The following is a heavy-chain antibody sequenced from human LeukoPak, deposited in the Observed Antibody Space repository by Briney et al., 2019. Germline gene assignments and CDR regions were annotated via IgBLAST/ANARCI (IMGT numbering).Heavy chain of an antibody. CDR3: ARTLVTGGSLAFDY. CDR1: GGSISSYY. V-gene: IGHV4-59*01. J-gene: IGHJ4*02. D-gene: IGHD7-27*01. CDR2: IYYSGST. Sequence: ASETLSLTCTVSGGSISSYYWSWIRQPPGKGLEWIGYIYYSGSTNYNPSLKSRVTISVDTSKNQFSLKLSSVTAADTAVYYCARTLVTGGSLAFDYWGQGTLVTVSS.